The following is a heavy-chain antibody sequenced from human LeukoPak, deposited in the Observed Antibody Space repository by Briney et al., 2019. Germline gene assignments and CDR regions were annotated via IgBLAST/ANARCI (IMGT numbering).Heavy chain of an antibody. CDR1: GFSFSSYG. D-gene: IGHD2-2*01. CDR3: AKDGEGRYCSSTSCYDLDY. CDR2: ISYDGSNK. V-gene: IGHV3-30*18. Sequence: GESLRLSCAISGFSFSSYGMHWVRQAPGKGLEWVAVISYDGSNKYYADSVKGRFTISRDNSKNTLYLQMNSLRAEDTAVYYCAKDGEGRYCSSTSCYDLDYWGQGTLVTVSS. J-gene: IGHJ4*02.